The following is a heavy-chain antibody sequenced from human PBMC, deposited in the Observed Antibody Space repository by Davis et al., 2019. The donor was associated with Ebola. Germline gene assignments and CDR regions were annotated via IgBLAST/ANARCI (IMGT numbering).Heavy chain of an antibody. V-gene: IGHV3-23*01. D-gene: IGHD2-15*01. CDR3: ARLGDRYCSGGSCYPHYFDY. CDR2: ISGSSNTI. Sequence: GGSLRLSCTASGFTFSDYVMNWVRQAPGKGLEWVSSISGSSNTIKYADSVKGRFTISRDNSKNTLYLQMNSLRAEDTAVYYCARLGDRYCSGGSCYPHYFDYWGQGTLVTVSS. J-gene: IGHJ4*02. CDR1: GFTFSDYV.